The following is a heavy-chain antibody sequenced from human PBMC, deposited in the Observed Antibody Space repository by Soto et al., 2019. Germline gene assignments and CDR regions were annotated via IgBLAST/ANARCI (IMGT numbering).Heavy chain of an antibody. D-gene: IGHD5-12*01. J-gene: IGHJ4*02. CDR1: GFSLSTSGVG. CDR2: IYWNDDK. V-gene: IGHV2-5*01. Sequence: QITLKESGPTLVKPTQPLTLTCTFSGFSLSTSGVGVGWIRQPPVKALEWLALIYWNDDKRYSPSLKSRLTITKDTSKNQVVRTMTNMDPVDTATYYCAHITLMVASFDYWGQGTLVTVSS. CDR3: AHITLMVASFDY.